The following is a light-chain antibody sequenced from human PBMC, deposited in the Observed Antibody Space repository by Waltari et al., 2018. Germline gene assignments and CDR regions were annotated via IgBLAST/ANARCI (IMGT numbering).Light chain of an antibody. Sequence: EIVLTQTPGTLSLSPGERATLSCRASQSVRSSYLAWYQQKPGQAPRLLIYGASSRATGSPDRFSGSGSGTDFTLTISRLEPEDFAVYYCQQYGTSPSITFGQGTRLEIK. J-gene: IGKJ5*01. CDR3: QQYGTSPSIT. V-gene: IGKV3-20*01. CDR2: GAS. CDR1: QSVRSSY.